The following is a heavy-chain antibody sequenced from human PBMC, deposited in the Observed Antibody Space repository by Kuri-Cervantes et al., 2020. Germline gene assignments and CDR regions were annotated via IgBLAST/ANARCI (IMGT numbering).Heavy chain of an antibody. CDR2: IKCDGSEK. CDR3: ARDGYCSGGSCYTTVTTRALDY. D-gene: IGHD2-15*01. V-gene: IGHV3-52*01. J-gene: IGHJ4*02. Sequence: GESLKISCAASGFTFSSSWMHWVCQAPEKGLGWVADIKCDGSEKYYADSVKGRFTISRDNSKNTLYLQMNSLRAEDTAVYYCARDGYCSGGSCYTTVTTRALDYWGQGTLVTVSS. CDR1: GFTFSSSW.